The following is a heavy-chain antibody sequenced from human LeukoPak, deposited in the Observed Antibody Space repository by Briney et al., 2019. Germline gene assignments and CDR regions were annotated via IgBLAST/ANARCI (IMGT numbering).Heavy chain of an antibody. V-gene: IGHV4-59*08. Sequence: PSETLSLTCTVSGGSISSYYWSWIRQPPGKGLEWVGYIYYSGSTNYNPSLKSRVTISVDTSKNQFSLKLSSVTAADTAVYYCARHEYITYFDYWGQGTLVTVSS. D-gene: IGHD6-6*01. CDR3: ARHEYITYFDY. J-gene: IGHJ4*02. CDR1: GGSISSYY. CDR2: IYYSGST.